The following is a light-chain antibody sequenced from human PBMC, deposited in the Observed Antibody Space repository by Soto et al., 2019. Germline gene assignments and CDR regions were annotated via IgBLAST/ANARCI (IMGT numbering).Light chain of an antibody. V-gene: IGLV2-14*01. Sequence: QSALTQPASVSGSLGQSITISCTGTSRDVGGYNYVSWYQHHPGKGPKVLIYEVSYRPSGVSDRFSGSKSGNTASLTMSGLQPEDEAHYYCHSYTTTGALWVFGGGTQLTVL. J-gene: IGLJ3*02. CDR3: HSYTTTGALWV. CDR2: EVS. CDR1: SRDVGGYNY.